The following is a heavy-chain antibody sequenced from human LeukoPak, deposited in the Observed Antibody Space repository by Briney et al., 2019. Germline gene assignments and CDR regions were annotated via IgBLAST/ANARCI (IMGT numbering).Heavy chain of an antibody. Sequence: GGSLRLSCAASGFTFSSYAMHWVRQAPGKGLEWGALISYDGSDKFYADSVKGRFTISRDNSKNTLYLQMNSLRAEDTAVYYCARGTGKAPPGMDVWGQGTTVTVSS. J-gene: IGHJ6*02. D-gene: IGHD6-13*01. CDR3: ARGTGKAPPGMDV. V-gene: IGHV3-30*14. CDR2: ISYDGSDK. CDR1: GFTFSSYA.